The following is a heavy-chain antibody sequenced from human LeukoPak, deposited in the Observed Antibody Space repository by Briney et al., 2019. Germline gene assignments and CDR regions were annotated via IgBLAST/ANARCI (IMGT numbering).Heavy chain of an antibody. V-gene: IGHV4-61*05. Sequence: PSETLSLTCTVSGGSISSSSYYWGWIRQPPGKGLEWIGYIYYSGSTNYNPSLKSRVTISVDTSKNQFSLKLSSVTAADTAVYYCARSGRRGYSYGYFDYWGQGTLVTVSS. CDR3: ARSGRRGYSYGYFDY. CDR2: IYYSGST. D-gene: IGHD5-18*01. J-gene: IGHJ4*02. CDR1: GGSISSSSYY.